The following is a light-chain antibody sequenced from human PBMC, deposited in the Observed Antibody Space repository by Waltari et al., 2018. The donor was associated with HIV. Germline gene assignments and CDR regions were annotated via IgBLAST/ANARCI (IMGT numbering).Light chain of an antibody. CDR3: CSYAGSSTWV. Sequence: QSALTQPASVSGSPGQSITISCTGTSSDVGRYNVVSWYQQHPGKAPKLMIYEDNKRPSGVSNRFSGSKSGNTASLTISGLQAEDEADYSCCSYAGSSTWVFGGGTKLTVL. CDR1: SSDVGRYNV. V-gene: IGLV2-23*01. CDR2: EDN. J-gene: IGLJ3*02.